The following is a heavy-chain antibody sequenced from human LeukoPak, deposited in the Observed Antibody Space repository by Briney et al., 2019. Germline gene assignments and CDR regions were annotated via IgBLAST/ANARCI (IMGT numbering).Heavy chain of an antibody. J-gene: IGHJ4*02. CDR1: GYTFTSYD. D-gene: IGHD3-10*01. CDR2: MNPNSGNT. V-gene: IGHV1-8*01. Sequence: GASVKVSCKASGYTFTSYDINWVRQATGQGLEGMGWMNPNSGNTGYAQKFQGRATMTRNTSISTAYMELSSLRSEDTAVYYCARGQARAVRGVINAYWGQGTLVTVSS. CDR3: ARGQARAVRGVINAY.